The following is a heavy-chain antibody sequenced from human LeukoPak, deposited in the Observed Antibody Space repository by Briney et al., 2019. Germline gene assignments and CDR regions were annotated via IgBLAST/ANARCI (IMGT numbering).Heavy chain of an antibody. CDR1: GYTLTELS. J-gene: IGHJ4*02. V-gene: IGHV1-24*01. CDR3: ATDIQWGMPAPGDRDY. CDR2: FDSEDGET. Sequence: GASVKIFCRVSGYTLTELSMHWGRQAPGKGLEWMGGFDSEDGETIFAQKCQGRVTMTEDTSTDTAYMELSSLRSDDTAVYYCATDIQWGMPAPGDRDYWGQGTLVTVSS. D-gene: IGHD6-13*01.